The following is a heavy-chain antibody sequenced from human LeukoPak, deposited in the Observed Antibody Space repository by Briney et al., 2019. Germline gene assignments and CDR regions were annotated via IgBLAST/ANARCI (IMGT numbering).Heavy chain of an antibody. CDR2: VSGSGDTT. D-gene: IGHD3-16*02. CDR1: GFSFGNHA. V-gene: IGHV3-23*01. J-gene: IGHJ5*02. Sequence: GSLRLSCAASGFSFGNHAMIWVRQAAGKGLEWVSVVSGSGDTTHYADSVKGRFTISRDNSKNTLYLQMNSLRAEDTAVYYCAKESPDYVWGSYRYGWFDPWGQGTLVTVSS. CDR3: AKESPDYVWGSYRYGWFDP.